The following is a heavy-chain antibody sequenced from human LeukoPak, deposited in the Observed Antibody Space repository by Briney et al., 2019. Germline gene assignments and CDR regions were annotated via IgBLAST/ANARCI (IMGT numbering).Heavy chain of an antibody. J-gene: IGHJ4*02. V-gene: IGHV1-2*02. CDR2: INLKSGGT. CDR3: ARDQGGSYREDFDY. CDR1: GYTFTGYY. Sequence: GASVKVSCKASGYTFTGYYMHWVRQAPGQGLEWMGWINLKSGGTNYAGKFQGRVTMTRDTSISTAYMELSRLRSDDTAVYYCARDQGGSYREDFDYWGQGTLVTVSS. D-gene: IGHD1-26*01.